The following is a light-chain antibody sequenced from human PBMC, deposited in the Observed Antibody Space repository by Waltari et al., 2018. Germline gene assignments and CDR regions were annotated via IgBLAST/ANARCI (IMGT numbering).Light chain of an antibody. Sequence: QSALSQPASVSGSPGQSLTITCTGASTDLASYNLVAWYQHHPNRAPKLIIYEATKRPSVIYHRFSGAKSGATASLRISGLQADDEADYYCCSYTGSSTSYGCGGGTKVTVL. V-gene: IGLV2-23*01. CDR1: STDLASYNL. J-gene: IGLJ1*01. CDR2: EAT. CDR3: CSYTGSSTSYG.